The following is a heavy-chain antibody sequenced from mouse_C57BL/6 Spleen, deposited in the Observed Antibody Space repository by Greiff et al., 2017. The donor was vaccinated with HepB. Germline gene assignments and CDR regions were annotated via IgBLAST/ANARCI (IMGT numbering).Heavy chain of an antibody. Sequence: QVQLQQPGAELVKPGASVKLSCKASGYTFTSYWMHWVKQRPGQGLEWIGMIHPNSGSTNYNEKFKSKATLTVDKSSSTAYMQLSSLTSEDSAVYYCARSYYGSSYGFYAMDYWGQGTSVTVSS. V-gene: IGHV1-64*01. CDR3: ARSYYGSSYGFYAMDY. J-gene: IGHJ4*01. CDR2: IHPNSGST. D-gene: IGHD1-1*01. CDR1: GYTFTSYW.